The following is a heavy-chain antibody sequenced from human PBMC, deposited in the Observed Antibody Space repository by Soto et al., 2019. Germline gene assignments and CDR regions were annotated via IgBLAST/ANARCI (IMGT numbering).Heavy chain of an antibody. CDR3: ARDGYYESSGYRYYYYGMDV. CDR2: ISAYNGNT. D-gene: IGHD3-22*01. CDR1: GYTFTSYG. Sequence: ASVKVSCKASGYTFTSYGISWVRQAPGQGLEWMGWISAYNGNTNYAQKLQGRVTMTTDTSTSTAYMELRSLRSDDTTVYYCARDGYYESSGYRYYYYGMDVWGQGTTVTVSS. V-gene: IGHV1-18*01. J-gene: IGHJ6*02.